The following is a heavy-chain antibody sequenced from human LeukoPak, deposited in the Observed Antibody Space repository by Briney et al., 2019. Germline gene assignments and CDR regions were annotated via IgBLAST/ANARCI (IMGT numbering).Heavy chain of an antibody. V-gene: IGHV1-18*01. Sequence: ASVKVSCKASGYTFTSYGISWVRQAPGQGLEWMGWISAYNGNTNYAQKLQGRVTMTTDTSTSTAYMELSSLRSEDTAVYYCARDYSTSWYEYSGMDVWGQGTTVTVSS. CDR2: ISAYNGNT. D-gene: IGHD6-13*01. J-gene: IGHJ6*02. CDR3: ARDYSTSWYEYSGMDV. CDR1: GYTFTSYG.